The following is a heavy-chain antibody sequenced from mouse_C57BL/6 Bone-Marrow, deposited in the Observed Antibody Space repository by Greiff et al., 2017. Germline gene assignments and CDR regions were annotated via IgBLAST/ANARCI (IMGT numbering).Heavy chain of an antibody. J-gene: IGHJ2*01. CDR1: GYTFTDYE. CDR3: THATVVATGYLDY. D-gene: IGHD1-1*01. V-gene: IGHV1-15*01. CDR2: IDPETGGT. Sequence: QVQLKESGAELVRPGASVTLSCKASGYTFTDYEMHWVKQTPVHGLEWIGAIDPETGGTAYNQKFKGKATLTADKSSSTAYMELRGLTSEDSAVYYCTHATVVATGYLDYWGQGTTLTVSS.